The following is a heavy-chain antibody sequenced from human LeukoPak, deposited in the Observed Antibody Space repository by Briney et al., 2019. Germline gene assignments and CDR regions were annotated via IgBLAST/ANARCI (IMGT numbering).Heavy chain of an antibody. CDR1: GGSFSGYY. Sequence: SETLSLTCAVYGGSFSGYYWSWIRQPPGKGLEWIGEINHSGSTNYNPSLKSRVTISVDTSKNQFSLKLSSVTAADTAVYYCARVGKGLGYYYYYYMDVWGKGTTVTVSS. D-gene: IGHD7-27*01. J-gene: IGHJ6*03. CDR3: ARVGKGLGYYYYYYMDV. V-gene: IGHV4-34*01. CDR2: INHSGST.